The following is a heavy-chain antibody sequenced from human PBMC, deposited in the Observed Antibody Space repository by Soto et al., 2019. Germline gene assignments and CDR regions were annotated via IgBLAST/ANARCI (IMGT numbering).Heavy chain of an antibody. CDR1: GGSISSGDYY. Sequence: GGSISSGDYYWSWIRQPPGKGLEWIGSIYHSGSTYYNPSLKSRVTITVDTSNNQFSLKLSSVTAADTAVYYCARVRLRPPSRAGSAFDYWGQGTLVTVSS. CDR2: IYHSGST. D-gene: IGHD3-10*01. J-gene: IGHJ4*02. CDR3: ARVRLRPPSRAGSAFDY. V-gene: IGHV4-39*07.